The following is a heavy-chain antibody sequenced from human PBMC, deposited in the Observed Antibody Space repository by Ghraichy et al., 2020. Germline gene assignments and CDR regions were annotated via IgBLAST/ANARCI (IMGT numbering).Heavy chain of an antibody. J-gene: IGHJ4*02. CDR3: AREEAVAGTGEFDY. Sequence: SVKVSCKASGGTFSSYAISWVRQAPGQGLEWMGGIIPIFGTANYAQKFQGRVTITADESTSTAYMELSSLRSEDTAVYYCAREEAVAGTGEFDYWGQGTLVTVSS. V-gene: IGHV1-69*13. D-gene: IGHD6-19*01. CDR2: IIPIFGTA. CDR1: GGTFSSYA.